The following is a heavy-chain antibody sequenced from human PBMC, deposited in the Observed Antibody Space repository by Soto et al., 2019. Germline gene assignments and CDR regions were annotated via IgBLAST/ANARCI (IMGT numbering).Heavy chain of an antibody. CDR2: IYSSGNT. CDR3: ARDIRGCSRAFDY. Sequence: QVQLQESGPGLVKPSETLSLTCSVSGDSVSSDTYYWTWIRQPPGKGLEWIGYIYSSGNTNYNPSLKSRVTISLDTSSNQFSLKLTSVTAADTAVYYCARDIRGCSRAFDYWGQGTLVTVSS. J-gene: IGHJ4*02. V-gene: IGHV4-61*01. D-gene: IGHD5-18*01. CDR1: GDSVSSDTYY.